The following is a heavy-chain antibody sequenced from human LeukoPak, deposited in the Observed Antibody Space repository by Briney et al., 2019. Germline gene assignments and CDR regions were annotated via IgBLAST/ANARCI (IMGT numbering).Heavy chain of an antibody. D-gene: IGHD3-22*01. Sequence: SETLSLTCAVYGGSFSGYYWSWIRQPPGKGLEWIGEINHSGSTNYNPSLKSRVTISVDTSKNQFSLKLSSVTAADTAVYYCARGSAYYYDSSVPADYWGQGTLVTVSS. CDR3: ARGSAYYYDSSVPADY. CDR1: GGSFSGYY. CDR2: INHSGST. V-gene: IGHV4-34*01. J-gene: IGHJ4*02.